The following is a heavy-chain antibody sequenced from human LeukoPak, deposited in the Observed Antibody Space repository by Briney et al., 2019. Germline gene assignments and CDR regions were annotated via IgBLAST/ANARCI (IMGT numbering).Heavy chain of an antibody. CDR1: GSTFSSYS. J-gene: IGHJ4*02. V-gene: IGHV3-21*01. Sequence: GGSLRLSCAASGSTFSSYSMNWVRQAPGKGLEWVSSISSSSSYIYYADSVRGRFTISRDNAKNSLYLQMNSLRAEDTAVYYCARAGANFKTSPFDYWGQGTLVTVSS. CDR3: ARAGANFKTSPFDY. D-gene: IGHD4/OR15-4a*01. CDR2: ISSSSSYI.